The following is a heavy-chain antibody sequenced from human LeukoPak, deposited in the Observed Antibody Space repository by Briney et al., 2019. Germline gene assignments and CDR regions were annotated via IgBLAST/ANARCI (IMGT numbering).Heavy chain of an antibody. J-gene: IGHJ4*02. V-gene: IGHV3-53*01. CDR2: IYSGGST. Sequence: GGSLRLSCAASGFTVSDKYMSCVRQAPGKGLEWVSVIYSGGSTYYADSVKGRFTISRDSSKNTLYLQMNSLRAEDTAVYYCAREHYYDNSGYWSWGQGTLVTVSS. D-gene: IGHD3-22*01. CDR3: AREHYYDNSGYWS. CDR1: GFTVSDKY.